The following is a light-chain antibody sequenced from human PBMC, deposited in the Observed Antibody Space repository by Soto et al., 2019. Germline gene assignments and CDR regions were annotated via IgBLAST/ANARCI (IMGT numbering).Light chain of an antibody. CDR3: ASYTSSSTSVI. Sequence: QSALTQPASVSGSPGQSSTISCTGTSSDVGGYKYVSWYQQHPDKAPKLIIFEVSNRPSGISNRFSASKSGNTASLTISGRQAEDEADYYCASYTSSSTSVIFGRGTQLTVL. CDR2: EVS. CDR1: SSDVGGYKY. J-gene: IGLJ2*01. V-gene: IGLV2-14*01.